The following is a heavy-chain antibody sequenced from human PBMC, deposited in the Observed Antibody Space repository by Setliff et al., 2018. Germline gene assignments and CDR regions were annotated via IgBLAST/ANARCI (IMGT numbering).Heavy chain of an antibody. Sequence: SETLSLTCAVSGSSISANHYWGWVRQPPGKGLEWIGSMSYGGHTYYKPSLNSRVTISVDTSKNQSSLKLTSVSAADTAVYYCARRYEVVIITKTGAFDIWGPGTMVTVSS. J-gene: IGHJ3*02. CDR1: GSSISANHY. CDR3: ARRYEVVIITKTGAFDI. V-gene: IGHV4-39*01. D-gene: IGHD3-22*01. CDR2: MSYGGHT.